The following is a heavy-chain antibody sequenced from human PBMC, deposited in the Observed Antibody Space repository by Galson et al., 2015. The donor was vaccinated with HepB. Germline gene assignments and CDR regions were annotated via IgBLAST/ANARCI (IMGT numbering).Heavy chain of an antibody. J-gene: IGHJ1*01. CDR2: FDPEDGET. CDR3: ATFPRIVGAIRHFQH. V-gene: IGHV1-24*01. D-gene: IGHD1-26*01. Sequence: SVKVSCKVSGYTLTELSMHWVRQAPGKGLEWMGGFDPEDGETIYAQKFQGRVTMTEDTSTDTAYMELSSLRSEDTAVYYCATFPRIVGAIRHFQHWGQGTLVTVSS. CDR1: GYTLTELS.